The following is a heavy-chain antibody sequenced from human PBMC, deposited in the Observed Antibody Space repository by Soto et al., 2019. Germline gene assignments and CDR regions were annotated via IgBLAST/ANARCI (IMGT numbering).Heavy chain of an antibody. Sequence: GGSLRLSCAASGFTFSHYYMAWIRQAPGKGLEWVAYISSASSHTNYADSVKGRFTISRDNAKNSLSLQMSSLRSDDTAVYYCASFRYLQWIYVDFWGQGTQVTVSS. CDR3: ASFRYLQWIYVDF. CDR2: ISSASSHT. J-gene: IGHJ4*02. CDR1: GFTFSHYY. V-gene: IGHV3-11*06. D-gene: IGHD3-3*01.